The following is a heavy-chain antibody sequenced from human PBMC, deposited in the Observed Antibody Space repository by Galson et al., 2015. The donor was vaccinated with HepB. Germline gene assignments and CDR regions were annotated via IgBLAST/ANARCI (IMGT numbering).Heavy chain of an antibody. CDR1: GFTFSRYT. CDR2: ISQESGSYV. Sequence: SLRLSCAASGFTFSRYTMNWVRQAPGQGLEWVSTISQESGSYVFYTDSVRGRFIVSRDNAKNSLYLQMNSLRVDDTAMYYCARGPGLEFDYWGQGTRVTVSS. V-gene: IGHV3-21*01. J-gene: IGHJ4*02. CDR3: ARGPGLEFDY.